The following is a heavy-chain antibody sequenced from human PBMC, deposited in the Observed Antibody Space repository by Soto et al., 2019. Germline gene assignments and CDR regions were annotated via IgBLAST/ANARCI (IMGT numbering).Heavy chain of an antibody. CDR1: GGSFRGYY. Sequence: LSLTCAVHGGSFRGYYWSWIRQPPGKGLEWIGEINHSGGTNYNPSLKSRVSISVDASKNQFSLQLTSVTAADTAVYYCARLWSSNEGSSWGQGTLVTVSS. CDR2: INHSGGT. CDR3: ARLWSSNEGSS. D-gene: IGHD3-10*01. V-gene: IGHV4-34*01. J-gene: IGHJ4*02.